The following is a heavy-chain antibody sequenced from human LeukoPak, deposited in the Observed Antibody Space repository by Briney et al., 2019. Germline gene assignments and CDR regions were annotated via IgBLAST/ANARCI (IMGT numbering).Heavy chain of an antibody. CDR3: ARVSVYSYGHDLFDY. V-gene: IGHV1-69*13. Sequence: ASVKVSCKASGGTFSSYAISWVRQAPGQGLEWMGGIIPIFGTANYAQKFQGRVTITADESTSTAYMELSSLRSEDTAVYYCARVSVYSYGHDLFDYWGQGTLVTVSS. CDR1: GGTFSSYA. D-gene: IGHD5-18*01. J-gene: IGHJ4*02. CDR2: IIPIFGTA.